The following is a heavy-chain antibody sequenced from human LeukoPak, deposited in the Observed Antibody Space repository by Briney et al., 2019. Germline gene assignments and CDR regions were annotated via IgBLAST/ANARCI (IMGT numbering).Heavy chain of an antibody. Sequence: GRSLRLSCAASGFTFNTYDMHWVRQAPGKGLEWVAVIWYDGSNKYYADSVKGRFTISRDNSKNTLYLQMNSLRAEDTAVYYCARDPYYYDSSGQVDYWGQGTLVTVSS. CDR3: ARDPYYYDSSGQVDY. D-gene: IGHD3-22*01. CDR1: GFTFNTYD. J-gene: IGHJ4*02. V-gene: IGHV3-33*01. CDR2: IWYDGSNK.